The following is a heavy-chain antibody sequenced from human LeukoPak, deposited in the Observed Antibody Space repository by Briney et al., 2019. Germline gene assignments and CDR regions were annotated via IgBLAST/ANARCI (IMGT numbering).Heavy chain of an antibody. Sequence: KPSETLSLTCTVSDGSISTYYWSWIRQPPGKGLEWIGYIYYSGSSNCNPSLKSRVTISLDASRNQVSLKLYSVTAADTAVYYCARAKKTVAGFFDYWGQGPLVTVSS. J-gene: IGHJ4*02. D-gene: IGHD6-19*01. V-gene: IGHV4-59*01. CDR3: ARAKKTVAGFFDY. CDR2: IYYSGSS. CDR1: DGSISTYY.